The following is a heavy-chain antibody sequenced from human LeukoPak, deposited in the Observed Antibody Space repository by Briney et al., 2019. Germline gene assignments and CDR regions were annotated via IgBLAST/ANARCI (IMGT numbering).Heavy chain of an antibody. J-gene: IGHJ4*02. Sequence: SVKVSCKASGGTFSSYAISWVRQAPGQGLEWMGGIIPIFGTANYAQKFQGRVTITTDESTSTAYMELNSLRSDDTAVYHCARDLSISSTSCPSHWGQGTLVTVSS. CDR1: GGTFSSYA. CDR2: IIPIFGTA. CDR3: ARDLSISSTSCPSH. D-gene: IGHD2-2*01. V-gene: IGHV1-69*05.